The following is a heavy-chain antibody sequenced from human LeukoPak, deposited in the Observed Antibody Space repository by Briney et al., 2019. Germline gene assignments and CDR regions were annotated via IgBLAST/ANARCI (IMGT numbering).Heavy chain of an antibody. Sequence: ASVKVSCKASGYTFTSYAMYWVRQAPGQGLEWMGWINTNTGNPTFARAFTGRFVFSLDTSVSTAYLQISSLKAEDTAIYYCARVPVTLVRGVTLEGYYFDYWGQGTLVTVSA. CDR1: GYTFTSYA. J-gene: IGHJ4*02. CDR3: ARVPVTLVRGVTLEGYYFDY. V-gene: IGHV7-4-1*02. D-gene: IGHD3-10*01. CDR2: INTNTGNP.